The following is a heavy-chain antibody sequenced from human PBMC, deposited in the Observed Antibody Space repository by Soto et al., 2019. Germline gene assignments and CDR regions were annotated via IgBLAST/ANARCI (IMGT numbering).Heavy chain of an antibody. CDR3: AKDWYEDY. CDR2: INSAGST. D-gene: IGHD6-13*01. J-gene: IGHJ4*02. CDR1: GFTFATYA. Sequence: EVHLLESGGGLVQPGGSLRLSCAASGFTFATYAMTWVRQAPGKGLEWVSVINSAGSTYYADFAKGRFTISRDNSKNTLYLQMSSLRADDTAVYYCAKDWYEDYWGQGTLVTVSS. V-gene: IGHV3-23*01.